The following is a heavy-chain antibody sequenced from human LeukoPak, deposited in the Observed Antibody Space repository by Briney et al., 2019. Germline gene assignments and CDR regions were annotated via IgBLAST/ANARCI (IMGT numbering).Heavy chain of an antibody. D-gene: IGHD6-19*01. CDR2: ISGSGIST. CDR1: GFTFSSYG. J-gene: IGHJ4*02. CDR3: AKDKSAITLAAINY. V-gene: IGHV3-23*01. Sequence: GGSLRLSCAASGFTFSSYGMTWVRQAPGRGLEWVSSISGSGISTYYADSVKGRFTISRDNSRNTLYLQMNSLRGEDTAMYHCAKDKSAITLAAINYWGQGTRVTVST.